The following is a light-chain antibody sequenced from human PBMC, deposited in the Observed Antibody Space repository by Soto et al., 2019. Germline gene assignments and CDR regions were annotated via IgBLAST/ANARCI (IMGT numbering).Light chain of an antibody. CDR1: SSSIGGNS. J-gene: IGLJ1*01. CDR2: DDN. CDR3: GSWDSSLRAYV. V-gene: IGLV1-51*01. Sequence: QSVLTQPPSVSAAPGQKVTISCSGSSSSIGGNSVSWYQQLPGTAPKLLIYDDNKRPSGIPDRFSGSKSGTSATLGITGFQTGDEADYYCGSWDSSLRAYVFGTGTKVTV.